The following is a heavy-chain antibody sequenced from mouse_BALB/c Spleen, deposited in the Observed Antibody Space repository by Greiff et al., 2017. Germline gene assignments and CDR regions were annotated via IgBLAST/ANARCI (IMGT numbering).Heavy chain of an antibody. D-gene: IGHD1-2*01. J-gene: IGHJ4*01. CDR3: AREGYYGYDYAMDY. CDR1: GFTFSSYG. CDR2: INSNGGST. Sequence: VQLKESGGGLVQPGGSLKLSCAASGFTFSSYGMSWVRQTPDKRLELVATINSNGGSTYYPDSVKGRFTISRDNAKNTLYLQMSSLKSEDTAMYYCAREGYYGYDYAMDYWGQGTSVTVSS. V-gene: IGHV5-6-3*01.